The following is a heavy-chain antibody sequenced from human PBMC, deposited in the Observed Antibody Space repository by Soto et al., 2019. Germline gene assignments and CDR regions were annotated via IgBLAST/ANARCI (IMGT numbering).Heavy chain of an antibody. V-gene: IGHV4-59*01. CDR3: ARDLWGYCGTDCYPLDV. CDR1: GGSISGYY. Sequence: SETLSLTCTVSGGSISGYYWSWITRPPGKGLEWIGYMYNTGSTVYNPSFKSRVTISVDTSKNQFSLRLNSVTAADTAVYYCARDLWGYCGTDCYPLDVWGQGTTVT. CDR2: MYNTGST. D-gene: IGHD2-21*02. J-gene: IGHJ6*02.